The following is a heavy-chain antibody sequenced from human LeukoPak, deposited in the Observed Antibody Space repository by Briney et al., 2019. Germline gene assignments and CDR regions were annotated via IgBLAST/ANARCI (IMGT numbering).Heavy chain of an antibody. CDR3: ARVAANYYGSGSYGDY. J-gene: IGHJ4*02. D-gene: IGHD3-10*01. Sequence: PGGSLRLSCAASGFTFSSYAMHWVRQAPDKGLEWVAVISYDGSNKYYADSVKGRFTISRDNSKNTLYLQMNSLRAEDTAVYYCARVAANYYGSGSYGDYWGQGTLVTVSS. CDR1: GFTFSSYA. CDR2: ISYDGSNK. V-gene: IGHV3-30*04.